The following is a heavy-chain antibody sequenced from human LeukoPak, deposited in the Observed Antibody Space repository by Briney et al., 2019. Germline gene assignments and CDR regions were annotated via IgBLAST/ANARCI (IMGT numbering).Heavy chain of an antibody. Sequence: TSETLSLTCAISGHSTTRGYYWAWFRPSPGKGPEWIATFFQSEKSFYNASLESRVIMSLDTSKSQFSLNLTSVTAADTAVYYCARVLPVPYLLDSWGQGTHVTVSS. CDR2: FFQSEKS. CDR1: GHSTTRGYY. V-gene: IGHV4-38-2*01. CDR3: ARVLPVPYLLDS. J-gene: IGHJ4*02. D-gene: IGHD3-10*02.